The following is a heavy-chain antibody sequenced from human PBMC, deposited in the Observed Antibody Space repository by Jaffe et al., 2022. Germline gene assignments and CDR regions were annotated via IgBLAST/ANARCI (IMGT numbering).Heavy chain of an antibody. Sequence: EVQLVESGGGLVQPGGSLRLSCAASGFTFSSYWMSWVRQAPGKGLEWVANIKQDGSEKYYVDSVKGRFTISRDNAKNSLYLQMNSLRAEDTAVYYCAREGLAVAGAFDYWGQGTLVTVSS. CDR2: IKQDGSEK. D-gene: IGHD6-19*01. CDR1: GFTFSSYW. J-gene: IGHJ4*02. CDR3: AREGLAVAGAFDY. V-gene: IGHV3-7*01.